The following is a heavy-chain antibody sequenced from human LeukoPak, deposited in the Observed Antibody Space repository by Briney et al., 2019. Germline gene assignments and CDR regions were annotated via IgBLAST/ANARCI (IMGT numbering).Heavy chain of an antibody. CDR3: ARLRSAYYFDVFDL. V-gene: IGHV5-51*01. CDR2: IYPGDFDT. D-gene: IGHD4/OR15-4a*01. J-gene: IGHJ3*01. CDR1: GYSFTTHW. Sequence: GESLKISCEASGYSFTTHWIGWVRQMPGKGLEWMGVIYPGDFDTKYSPSFQGQFTISADRSISTAYLQWSSLQASDTAMYFCARLRSAYYFDVFDLWGQGTMVTVSS.